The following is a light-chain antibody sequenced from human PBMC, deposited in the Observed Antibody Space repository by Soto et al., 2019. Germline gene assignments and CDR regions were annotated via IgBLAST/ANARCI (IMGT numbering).Light chain of an antibody. CDR2: EVS. J-gene: IGLJ2*01. CDR3: SSYTSSSTVV. V-gene: IGLV2-14*01. CDR1: SSDVGGYNY. Sequence: QSALTQPASVSGSPGQSITISCTGTSSDVGGYNYVSWYQQHPGKAHKLIIYEVSNRPSGVSNRFSGSKSGNTASLTISGLQAEDEADYYCSSYTSSSTVVFGGGTKVTVL.